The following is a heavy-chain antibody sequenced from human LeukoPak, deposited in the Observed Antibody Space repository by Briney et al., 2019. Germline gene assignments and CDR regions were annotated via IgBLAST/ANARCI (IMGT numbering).Heavy chain of an antibody. CDR2: IDNGGST. CDR1: GFTFSYYL. Sequence: QTGGSLRLSCAASGFTFSYYLMNWVRQAPGKGLEYISGIDNGGSTSYANSVKGRFTISRDNSKNTLYLEMNSLSPEDTAMYYCVRGPPDGWEVYFDFWGQGTLVIVSS. D-gene: IGHD1-26*01. CDR3: VRGPPDGWEVYFDF. V-gene: IGHV3-64*01. J-gene: IGHJ4*02.